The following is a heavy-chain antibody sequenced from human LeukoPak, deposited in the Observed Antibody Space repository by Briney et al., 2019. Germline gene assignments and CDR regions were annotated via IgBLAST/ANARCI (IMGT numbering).Heavy chain of an antibody. Sequence: PSETLSLTCAVYGGSFSGYYWSWIRQPPGKGLEWIGEINHSGSTNYNPSLKSRVTISVDTSKNQFSLKLSSVTAADTAVYYYARVLSVAATPGFDYWGQGTLVTVSS. CDR1: GGSFSGYY. V-gene: IGHV4-34*01. CDR2: INHSGST. J-gene: IGHJ4*02. D-gene: IGHD6-19*01. CDR3: ARVLSVAATPGFDY.